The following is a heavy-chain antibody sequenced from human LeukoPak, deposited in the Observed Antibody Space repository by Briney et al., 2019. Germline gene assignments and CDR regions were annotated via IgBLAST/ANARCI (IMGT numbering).Heavy chain of an antibody. CDR1: GYTFTSYD. CDR3: ARVFSGLGDCSNFYYYYYYMDV. J-gene: IGHJ6*03. V-gene: IGHV1-8*03. CDR2: MNPNSGNT. Sequence: WASVTVSCKASGYTFTSYDINWVRQAPGQGLEWMGWMNPNSGNTGYAQKFQGRVTITRNTSISTAYMELSSLRSEDTAVYYCARVFSGLGDCSNFYYYYYYMDVWGKGTTVTVSS. D-gene: IGHD4-11*01.